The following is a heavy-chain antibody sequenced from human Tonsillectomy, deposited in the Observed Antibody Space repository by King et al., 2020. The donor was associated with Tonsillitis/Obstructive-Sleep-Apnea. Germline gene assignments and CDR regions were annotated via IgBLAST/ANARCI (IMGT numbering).Heavy chain of an antibody. D-gene: IGHD5-24*01. CDR2: ITSSGSTI. J-gene: IGHJ4*02. CDR1: GFTFSDYY. Sequence: VQLVESGGGLVKPGGSLRLSCAASGFTFSDYYMSWLRQAPEKGLEWISFITSSGSTIYYADSVKGRFTISRDNAKNSLYLQMNRLRAEDTAVYYCARDVRRDGYKFASPFDAWGQGTLVTVSS. V-gene: IGHV3-11*01. CDR3: ARDVRRDGYKFASPFDA.